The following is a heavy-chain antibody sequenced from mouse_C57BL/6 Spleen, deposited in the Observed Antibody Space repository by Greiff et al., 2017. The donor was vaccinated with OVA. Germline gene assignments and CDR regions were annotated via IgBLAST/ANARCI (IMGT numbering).Heavy chain of an antibody. CDR3: ARMRTTVVATGDAMDY. D-gene: IGHD1-1*01. CDR1: GFSLSTFGMG. CDR2: IWWDDDK. V-gene: IGHV8-8*01. J-gene: IGHJ4*01. Sequence: QVTLKESGPGILQPSQTLSLTCSFSGFSLSTFGMGVGWIRQPSGTGLEWLAHIWWDDDKYYNPALKSRLTISKDTSKNQGFLKIANVDTADTATYYCARMRTTVVATGDAMDYWGQGTSVTVSS.